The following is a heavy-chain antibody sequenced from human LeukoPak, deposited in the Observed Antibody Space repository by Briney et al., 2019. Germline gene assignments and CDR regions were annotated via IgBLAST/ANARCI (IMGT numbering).Heavy chain of an antibody. CDR3: ARPSDYGDYIDY. V-gene: IGHV1-2*02. Sequence: ASVNVSCKGSGYTFTDYYMHWVRQAPGQGLEWMGRINPNSGATTYAEKFQGRVTLTRDTSISTVYMELYTLRSDDTAVYYCARPSDYGDYIDYWGQGTLVTVSS. CDR2: INPNSGAT. J-gene: IGHJ4*02. D-gene: IGHD4-17*01. CDR1: GYTFTDYY.